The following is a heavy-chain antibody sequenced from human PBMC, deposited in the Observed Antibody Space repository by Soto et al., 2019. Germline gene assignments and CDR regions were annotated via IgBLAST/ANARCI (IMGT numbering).Heavy chain of an antibody. CDR2: IIPIFGTA. CDR3: ASDTGAYSSSWYYFDY. J-gene: IGHJ4*02. D-gene: IGHD6-13*01. V-gene: IGHV1-69*13. CDR1: GGTFSSYA. Sequence: GASVKVSCKASGGTFSSYAISWVRQAPGQGLEWMGGIIPIFGTANYAQKFQGRVTITADESTSTAYMELSSLRSEDTAVYYCASDTGAYSSSWYYFDYWGQGTLVTVSS.